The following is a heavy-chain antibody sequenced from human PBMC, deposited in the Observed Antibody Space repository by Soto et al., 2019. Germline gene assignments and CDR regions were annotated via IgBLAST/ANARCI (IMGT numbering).Heavy chain of an antibody. CDR2: ISAYNGNT. D-gene: IGHD1-26*01. J-gene: IGHJ6*02. V-gene: IGHV1-18*04. Sequence: ASVKVSCKASGYTFTSYGISCVRQAPGQGLEWMGWISAYNGNTNYAQKLQGRVTMTTDTSTSTAYMELRSLRSDDTAVYYCARDRRIVGAYYGMDVWGQGTTVTVSS. CDR3: ARDRRIVGAYYGMDV. CDR1: GYTFTSYG.